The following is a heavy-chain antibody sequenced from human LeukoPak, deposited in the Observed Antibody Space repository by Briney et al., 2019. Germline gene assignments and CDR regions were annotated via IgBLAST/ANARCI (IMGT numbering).Heavy chain of an antibody. D-gene: IGHD6-6*01. CDR1: GFTFDDYA. V-gene: IGHV3-9*01. CDR3: AKDTRYTSSSAFDY. J-gene: IGHJ4*02. Sequence: PGGSLRLSCAASGFTFDDYAMHWVRQAPGKGLEWVSSISWNSGSIGYADSVKGRFTISRDNAKNSLFLQMNSLRAEDTALYYCAKDTRYTSSSAFDYWGQGILVTGSS. CDR2: ISWNSGSI.